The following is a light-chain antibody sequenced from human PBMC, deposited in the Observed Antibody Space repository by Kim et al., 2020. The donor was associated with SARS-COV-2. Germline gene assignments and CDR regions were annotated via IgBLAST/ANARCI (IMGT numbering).Light chain of an antibody. J-gene: IGLJ2*01. CDR1: TGAVTSGHF. CDR2: DIT. Sequence: QAVVTQEPSLTVSSGGTVTLTCGSSTGAVTSGHFPYWYQHKPGQAPSTLIYDITQRHSWTLARFSGSLLGDKAALTLSGAQPEDEADYYCLLYYSGVRVFGGWTQLTVL. V-gene: IGLV7-46*01. CDR3: LLYYSGVRV.